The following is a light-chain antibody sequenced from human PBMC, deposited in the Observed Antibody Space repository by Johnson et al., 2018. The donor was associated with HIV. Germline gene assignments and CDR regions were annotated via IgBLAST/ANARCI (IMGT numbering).Light chain of an antibody. CDR2: DTI. V-gene: IGLV1-51*01. J-gene: IGLJ1*01. CDR3: GTWDTSLSAGGG. Sequence: QSVLKQPPSVSAAPGQKVTISCSGSTSNIGNNYVSWYQQLPGTAPKLLIYDTIKRHSGIPDRFSGSKSGTSATLGITGLQTGDEADYYCGTWDTSLSAGGGFGTGTKVTVL. CDR1: TSNIGNNY.